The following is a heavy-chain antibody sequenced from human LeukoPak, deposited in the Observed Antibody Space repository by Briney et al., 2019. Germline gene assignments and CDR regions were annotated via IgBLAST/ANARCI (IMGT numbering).Heavy chain of an antibody. Sequence: PSETLSLTCAVYGGSFSGYYWSWIRQPPGKGLEWIGEINHSGSTNYNPSLKSRVTISVDTSKNQFSLKLSSVTAADTAVYYCARGILYYYFDYWGQGTLVTVSS. J-gene: IGHJ4*02. CDR1: GGSFSGYY. D-gene: IGHD2-8*01. CDR3: ARGILYYYFDY. V-gene: IGHV4-34*01. CDR2: INHSGST.